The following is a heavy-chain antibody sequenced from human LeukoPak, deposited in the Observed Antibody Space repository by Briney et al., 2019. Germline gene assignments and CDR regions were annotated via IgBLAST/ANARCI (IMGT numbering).Heavy chain of an antibody. Sequence: GGSLRLSCAASGFTFSSCSMHWVRQATGKGLVWVSRINSDGSSISYADSVKGRFTISRGNAKNTLYLQMNSLRAEDTAVYYCARGTIGWAGVDYWGQGTLVTVSS. J-gene: IGHJ4*02. CDR2: INSDGSSI. CDR1: GFTFSSCS. CDR3: ARGTIGWAGVDY. D-gene: IGHD6-19*01. V-gene: IGHV3-74*01.